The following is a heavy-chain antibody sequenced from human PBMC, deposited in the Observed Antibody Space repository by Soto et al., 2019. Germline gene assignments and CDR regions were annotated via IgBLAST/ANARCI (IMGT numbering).Heavy chain of an antibody. Sequence: SETLSLTCTVSGGSISSGGYYWSWIRQHPGKGLEWIGYIYHSGTTYYNPSLKSRVTISVDTSKNQFSLKLSSVTAADTAVYYCARASSGYIPPDYWGQGTLVTVSS. CDR1: GGSISSGGYY. D-gene: IGHD3-22*01. V-gene: IGHV4-31*03. J-gene: IGHJ4*02. CDR3: ARASSGYIPPDY. CDR2: IYHSGTT.